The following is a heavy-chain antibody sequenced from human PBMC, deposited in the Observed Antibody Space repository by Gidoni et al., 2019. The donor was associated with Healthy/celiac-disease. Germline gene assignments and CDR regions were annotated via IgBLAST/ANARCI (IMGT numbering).Heavy chain of an antibody. CDR1: GYTLTSYG. D-gene: IGHD6-6*01. V-gene: IGHV1-18*04. Sequence: QVQLVQSGAEGKKHGAQVKVSCKDSGYTLTSYGISWVRQAPGQGLEWTGWISAYNGHTPYAPKLHGRVPITTSTSTGTAYMELRSLRSDATAVYYCASDYVLVSSSLPYHWGQGTLVTVSS. CDR3: ASDYVLVSSSLPYH. CDR2: ISAYNGHT. J-gene: IGHJ5*02.